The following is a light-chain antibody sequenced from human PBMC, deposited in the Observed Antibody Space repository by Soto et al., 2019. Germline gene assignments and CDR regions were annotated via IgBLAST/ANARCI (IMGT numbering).Light chain of an antibody. V-gene: IGKV3-20*01. Sequence: EIVLTQSPGTLSFSPGERATLSCRASQSVSSTSLAWYHQKPGQAPRLLIYGASNRATGLPDRFSGSGSGKDFTLNISRLAPEDFAVYYCQQYDGSPPWTFGLGTKVEFK. J-gene: IGKJ1*01. CDR3: QQYDGSPPWT. CDR2: GAS. CDR1: QSVSSTS.